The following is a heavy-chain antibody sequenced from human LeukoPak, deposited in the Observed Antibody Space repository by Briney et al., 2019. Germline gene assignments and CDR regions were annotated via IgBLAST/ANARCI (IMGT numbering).Heavy chain of an antibody. CDR2: IYTSGST. CDR3: ARDRATDGESDWFDP. Sequence: PSETLSLTCTVSGGSISSGSYYWSWIRQPAGKGLEWIGRIYTSGSTNYNPSLKSRVTISVDTSKNQFSLKLSSVTAADTAVYYCARDRATDGESDWFDPWGQGTLVTVSS. V-gene: IGHV4-61*02. J-gene: IGHJ5*02. CDR1: GGSISSGSYY. D-gene: IGHD2-15*01.